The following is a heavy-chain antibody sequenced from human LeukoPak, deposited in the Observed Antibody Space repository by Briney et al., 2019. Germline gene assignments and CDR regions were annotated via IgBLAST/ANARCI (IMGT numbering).Heavy chain of an antibody. CDR3: AGRSRSAWYYDS. V-gene: IGHV4-59*01. Sequence: KTSETLSLTCTVSGGSISDYYWSWIRQPPGKGLEWIGYIDYSGSTNYNPSLQSRVSISLDTPKNQLSLKLSSLTAADTAVYYCAGRSRSAWYYDSWGQGTLVTVSS. J-gene: IGHJ4*02. D-gene: IGHD6-19*01. CDR2: IDYSGST. CDR1: GGSISDYY.